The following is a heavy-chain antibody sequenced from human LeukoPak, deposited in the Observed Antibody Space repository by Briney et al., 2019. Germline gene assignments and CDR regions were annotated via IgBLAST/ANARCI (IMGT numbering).Heavy chain of an antibody. Sequence: GESLKISCKGSGYSFTCYWIGWVRQMPGKGLEWMGIIYPGDSDTRYSPSFQGQVTISADKSISTAYLQWSSLKASDTAMYYCARIAGYCSSTSCYAFDIWGQGTMVTVSS. CDR3: ARIAGYCSSTSCYAFDI. CDR2: IYPGDSDT. D-gene: IGHD2-2*01. V-gene: IGHV5-51*01. J-gene: IGHJ3*02. CDR1: GYSFTCYW.